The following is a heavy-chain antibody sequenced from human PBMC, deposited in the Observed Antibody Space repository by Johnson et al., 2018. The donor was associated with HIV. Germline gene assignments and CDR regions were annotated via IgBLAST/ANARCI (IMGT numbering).Heavy chain of an antibody. V-gene: IGHV3-11*04. Sequence: QVQLVESGGGLVKPGGSLRLSCAASGFTFSDYYMSWIRQAPGKGLEWVSYIGGSDTTIYYADYVKGRFTISRDNAKNLIYLQMNSLRADDTAVYYCAREGGATIFGVTDAFDIWGQGTMVSVS. J-gene: IGHJ3*02. CDR2: IGGSDTTI. CDR1: GFTFSDYY. CDR3: AREGGATIFGVTDAFDI. D-gene: IGHD3-3*01.